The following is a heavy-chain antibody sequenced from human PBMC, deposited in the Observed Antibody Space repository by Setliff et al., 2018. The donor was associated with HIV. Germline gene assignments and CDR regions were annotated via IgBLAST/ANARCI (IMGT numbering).Heavy chain of an antibody. V-gene: IGHV4-59*11. CDR2: VYSNGNT. CDR1: GGSISGHY. Sequence: SETLSLTCTVSGGSISGHYWSWIRQTPGKGLEWIGYVYSNGNTDYNPSLKSRVPISVDTSKNQFSLRLSSVTAADTAVYYCARSPLYSGYERYYFDYWGQGTLVTVSS. J-gene: IGHJ4*02. CDR3: ARSPLYSGYERYYFDY. D-gene: IGHD5-12*01.